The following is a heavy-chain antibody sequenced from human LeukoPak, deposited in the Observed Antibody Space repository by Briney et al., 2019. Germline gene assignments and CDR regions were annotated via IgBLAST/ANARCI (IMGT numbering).Heavy chain of an antibody. V-gene: IGHV4-34*01. CDR1: GGSFSGYY. CDR2: INHSGST. D-gene: IGHD5/OR15-5a*01. Sequence: SETLSLTCAVYGGSFSGYYWSWIRQPPGKGLEWIGEINHSGSTNYNPSLKSRVTISVDTSKNQFSLKLSSVTAADTAVYYCARAIYEWTAFDIWGQGTMVTVSS. CDR3: ARAIYEWTAFDI. J-gene: IGHJ3*02.